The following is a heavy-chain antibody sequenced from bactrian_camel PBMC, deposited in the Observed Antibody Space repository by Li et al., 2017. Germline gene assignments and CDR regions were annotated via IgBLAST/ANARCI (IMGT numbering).Heavy chain of an antibody. CDR3: AADGRSYLLRQLGELEYSF. CDR1: GDTYGRYR. J-gene: IGHJ6*01. Sequence: VQLVESGGGSVQAGGSLRLSCAASGDTYGRYRMGWYRQAPGKEREGVAAIDCDGITSYADSVKGRFTISRDNAKNTLYLQMNNLKPEDTAMYYCAADGRSYLLRQLGELEYSFWGQGTQVTVS. V-gene: IGHV3S55*01. D-gene: IGHD2*01. CDR2: IDCDGIT.